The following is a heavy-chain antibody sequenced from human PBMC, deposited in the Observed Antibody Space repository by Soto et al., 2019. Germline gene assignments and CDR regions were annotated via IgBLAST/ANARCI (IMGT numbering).Heavy chain of an antibody. CDR2: ISAYNGNT. CDR3: ARDGALGYNYDYYGMDV. Sequence: QVQLVQSGAEVKKPGASVKVSCKASGYTFTSYGISWVRQGPGQGLEWMGWISAYNGNTNYAQKLQGRVTMTTDTSTSTAYVERRSRRSDDTAVYYCARDGALGYNYDYYGMDVWGQGTTVTVSS. J-gene: IGHJ6*02. CDR1: GYTFTSYG. D-gene: IGHD1-1*01. V-gene: IGHV1-18*01.